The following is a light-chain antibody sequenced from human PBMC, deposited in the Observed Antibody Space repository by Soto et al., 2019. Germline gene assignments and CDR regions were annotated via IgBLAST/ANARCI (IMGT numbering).Light chain of an antibody. V-gene: IGKV3-15*01. Sequence: ETVMTQSPATLSVSPGGRATLSCRASQSISDTLAWYQQKPGPAPRLLIHGASTRATGFPARFSGSWSGTDFTLTISSLQSEDFAIYYCQQYNNWRWTFGQGTKVEIK. CDR3: QQYNNWRWT. CDR2: GAS. CDR1: QSISDT. J-gene: IGKJ1*01.